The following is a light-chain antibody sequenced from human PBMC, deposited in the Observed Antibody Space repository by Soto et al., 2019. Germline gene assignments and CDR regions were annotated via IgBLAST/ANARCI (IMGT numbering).Light chain of an antibody. Sequence: QSALTQPPSASGSPGQSVTISCTGTRGDVAVYNYVSWYQQHPGKAPKLMIYEVNKRPSGVPDRFSGSKSGNTASLTVSGLQAEDEADYYCSSYAGSNNLVVGGGTKLTVL. V-gene: IGLV2-8*01. CDR3: SSYAGSNNLV. CDR2: EVN. CDR1: RGDVAVYNY. J-gene: IGLJ3*02.